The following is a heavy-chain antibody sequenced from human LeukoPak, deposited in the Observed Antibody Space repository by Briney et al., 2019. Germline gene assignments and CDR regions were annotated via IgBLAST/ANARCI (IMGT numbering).Heavy chain of an antibody. D-gene: IGHD3-10*01. CDR1: GYRFTSYG. J-gene: IGHJ4*02. V-gene: IGHV1-18*01. Sequence: ASVKVSCEASGYRFTSYGISWVRQAPGQGLEWMGWISAYNGNTDYAQKFQGRVTMTTDTSTGTAYMELRSLRSDDTAVYFCARGGSGSQAFDFWGQGTLVTVSS. CDR2: ISAYNGNT. CDR3: ARGGSGSQAFDF.